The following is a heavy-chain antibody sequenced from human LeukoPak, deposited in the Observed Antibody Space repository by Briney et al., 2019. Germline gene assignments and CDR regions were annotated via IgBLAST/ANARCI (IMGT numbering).Heavy chain of an antibody. CDR1: GLTFSSYS. CDR2: ISSSSSYI. CDR3: ARDPPVVPAAMWFDP. D-gene: IGHD2-2*01. Sequence: GGSLRLSCAASGLTFSSYSMNWVRQAPGKGLEWVSSISSSSSYIYYADSVKGRFTISRDNAKNSLYLQTNSLRAEDTAVYYCARDPPVVPAAMWFDPWGQGTLVTVSS. V-gene: IGHV3-21*01. J-gene: IGHJ5*02.